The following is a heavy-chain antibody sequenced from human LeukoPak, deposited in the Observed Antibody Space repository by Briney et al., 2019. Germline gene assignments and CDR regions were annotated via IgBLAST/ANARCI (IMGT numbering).Heavy chain of an antibody. CDR1: GYTFTGYY. V-gene: IGHV1-2*02. Sequence: ASVKVSCKASGYTFTGYYMHWVRQAPGQGLEWMGWINPNSGGTNCAQKFQGGVTMTRDTSISTAYMELSRLRSDDTAVYYCALLYDILTGYSNFDYWGQGTLVTVSS. D-gene: IGHD3-9*01. CDR2: INPNSGGT. J-gene: IGHJ4*02. CDR3: ALLYDILTGYSNFDY.